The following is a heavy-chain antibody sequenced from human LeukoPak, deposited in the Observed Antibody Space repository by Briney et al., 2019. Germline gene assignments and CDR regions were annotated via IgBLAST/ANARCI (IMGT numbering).Heavy chain of an antibody. CDR3: ARSPYYDILTGYLPPDY. CDR1: GGTFSSYA. J-gene: IGHJ4*02. D-gene: IGHD3-9*01. V-gene: IGHV1-69*05. Sequence: SVKVSCKASGGTFSSYAISWVRQAPGQGLEWMGGIIPIFGTANYAQKFQGRVTITTDESTSTAYMELSSLRSEDTAVYYCARSPYYDILTGYLPPDYWGQGTLVTVSS. CDR2: IIPIFGTA.